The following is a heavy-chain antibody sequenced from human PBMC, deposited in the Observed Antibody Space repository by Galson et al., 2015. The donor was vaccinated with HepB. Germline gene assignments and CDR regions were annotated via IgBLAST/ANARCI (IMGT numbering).Heavy chain of an antibody. CDR1: GDSVSSHSAA. D-gene: IGHD3-10*01. J-gene: IGHJ3*02. CDR2: TYYRSKWYN. CDR3: ARGYYYGSGSYYYAAFDI. Sequence: CAISGDSVSSHSAAWNWIRQSPSTGLEWLGRTYYRSKWYNDYAVSVKSRITINPDTSKNQFSLQLNSVTPDDTAVYYCARGYYYGSGSYYYAAFDIWGQGTMVTGSS. V-gene: IGHV6-1*01.